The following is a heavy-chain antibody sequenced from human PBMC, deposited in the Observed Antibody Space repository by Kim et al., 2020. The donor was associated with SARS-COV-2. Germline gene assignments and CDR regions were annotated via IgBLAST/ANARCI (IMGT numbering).Heavy chain of an antibody. V-gene: IGHV3-33*05. CDR1: GFTFSSYG. D-gene: IGHD6-13*01. Sequence: GGSRRLSCAASGFTFSSYGMHWVRQAPGKGLEWVAVISYDGSNKYYADSVKGRFTISRDNSKNTLYLQMNSLRAEDTAVYYCARGGSSIWFDAFDIWGQGTMVTVSS. CDR2: ISYDGSNK. CDR3: ARGGSSIWFDAFDI. J-gene: IGHJ3*02.